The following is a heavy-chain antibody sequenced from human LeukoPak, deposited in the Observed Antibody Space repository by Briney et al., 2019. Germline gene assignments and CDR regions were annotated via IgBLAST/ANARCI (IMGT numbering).Heavy chain of an antibody. J-gene: IGHJ4*02. V-gene: IGHV3-11*01. Sequence: PGGSLRLSCAASGFTFSDYYMSWIRQAPGKGLEWVSYISSSGSTIYYADSVKGRFTISRDNAKNSLYLQMNSLGAEGTAVYYCARDALYGGCVLEFDYWGQGTLVTVSS. CDR2: ISSSGSTI. CDR3: ARDALYGGCVLEFDY. D-gene: IGHD2-15*01. CDR1: GFTFSDYY.